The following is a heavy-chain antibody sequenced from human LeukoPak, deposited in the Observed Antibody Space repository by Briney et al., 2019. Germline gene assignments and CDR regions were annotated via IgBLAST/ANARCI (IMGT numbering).Heavy chain of an antibody. CDR2: VYSGGST. CDR1: GFTVSSKS. D-gene: IGHD4-11*01. V-gene: IGHV3-53*01. Sequence: GGSLRLSCAASGFTVSSKSMSWVRQAPGKGLEWISIVYSGGSTYFADSVKGRFTISRDNSKSTLYLQMNSLRAEDTAAYYCATEKGTGSTYYYYMDVWGRGTSVTVSS. CDR3: ATEKGTGSTYYYYMDV. J-gene: IGHJ6*03.